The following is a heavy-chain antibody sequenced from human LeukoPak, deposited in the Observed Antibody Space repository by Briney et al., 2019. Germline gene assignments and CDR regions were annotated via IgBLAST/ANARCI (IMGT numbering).Heavy chain of an antibody. CDR2: ISYDGSNK. D-gene: IGHD2-8*01. V-gene: IGHV3-30-3*01. CDR1: GFTFSSYA. J-gene: IGHJ4*02. CDR3: AKDLIGRPF. Sequence: GRSLRLSCAASGFTFSSYAMHWVRQAPGKGLEWVAVISYDGSNKYYADSVKGRFTISRDNSKNTLYLQMNSLRAEETAVYYCAKDLIGRPFWGQGTLVTVSS.